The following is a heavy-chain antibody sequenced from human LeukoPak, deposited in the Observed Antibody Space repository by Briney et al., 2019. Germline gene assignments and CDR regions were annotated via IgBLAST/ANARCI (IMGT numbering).Heavy chain of an antibody. D-gene: IGHD2-2*01. Sequence: GGSLRLSCAASGFTFSIYEMNWVRQAPGKGLEWVSVIYSGGSTYYADSVKGRFTISRDNFKNTVYLQMDSLRAEDTAVYYCARWGGDIVVVPAANNWLDPWGQGTLVTVSS. CDR2: IYSGGST. CDR1: GFTFSIYE. CDR3: ARWGGDIVVVPAANNWLDP. V-gene: IGHV3-66*01. J-gene: IGHJ5*02.